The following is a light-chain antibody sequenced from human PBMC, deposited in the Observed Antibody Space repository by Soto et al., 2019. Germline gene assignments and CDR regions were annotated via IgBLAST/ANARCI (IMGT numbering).Light chain of an antibody. Sequence: QSVLTQPPSASGTPGQRVTISWSGSSSNIGSNSVYCYQQLPGTAPKLLIYRNNQRPSGVPDRFSGSKSGTSASLAISGLRSEDEADYDCAAWDDRLSGPVFGGGSQRTVL. CDR1: SSNIGSNS. V-gene: IGLV1-47*01. CDR3: AAWDDRLSGPV. J-gene: IGLJ7*01. CDR2: RNN.